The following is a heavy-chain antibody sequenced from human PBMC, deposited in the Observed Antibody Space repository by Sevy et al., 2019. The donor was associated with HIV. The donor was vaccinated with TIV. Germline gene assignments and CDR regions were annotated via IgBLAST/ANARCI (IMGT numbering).Heavy chain of an antibody. Sequence: GGSLRLSCAASGFTFSSYWMSWVRQAPGKGLEWVSAISGSGGSTYYADSVKGRFTISRDKSKNTLYLQMNNLRAEDTAVYYCAKGDSTFYGMDVWGQGTTVTVSS. V-gene: IGHV3-23*01. CDR1: GFTFSSYW. J-gene: IGHJ6*02. CDR3: AKGDSTFYGMDV. CDR2: ISGSGGST. D-gene: IGHD6-13*01.